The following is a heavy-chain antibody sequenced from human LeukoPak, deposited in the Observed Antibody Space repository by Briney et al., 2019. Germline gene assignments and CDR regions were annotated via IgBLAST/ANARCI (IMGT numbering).Heavy chain of an antibody. D-gene: IGHD2-15*01. J-gene: IGHJ4*02. CDR3: ATGGYCSGGSYSPLGGYAKY. V-gene: IGHV4-59*01. CDR1: GGSISTYY. Sequence: SETLSLTCTVAGGSISTYYWSWIRQPPGKGLEWIGYIYYSGSTNYNPSLKSRVTISVDTSKNQFSLKLSSVTAADTAVYYCATGGYCSGGSYSPLGGYAKYWGQGTLVTVSS. CDR2: IYYSGST.